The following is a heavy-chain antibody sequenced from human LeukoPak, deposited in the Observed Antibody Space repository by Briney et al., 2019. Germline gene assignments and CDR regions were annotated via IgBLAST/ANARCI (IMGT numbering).Heavy chain of an antibody. Sequence: PGGSLRLSCTASGLTFTYYAMTWVRQAPGKGLEWVSLISGSGGSAKYADSVKGRFTISRENSKKTLFLQMSSLRAEDTAIYYCAKVGSSGWYAMDVWGRGTSVTVS. D-gene: IGHD6-19*01. CDR3: AKVGSSGWYAMDV. V-gene: IGHV3-23*01. J-gene: IGHJ6*02. CDR1: GLTFTYYA. CDR2: ISGSGGSA.